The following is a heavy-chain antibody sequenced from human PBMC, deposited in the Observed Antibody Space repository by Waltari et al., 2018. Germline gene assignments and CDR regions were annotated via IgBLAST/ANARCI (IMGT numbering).Heavy chain of an antibody. CDR3: ARDVTGYYYFDL. Sequence: EVQLVESGGGLIQPGGSLRLSCAASGFTVSSYYMSWVRQAPGEGQEWDSVKNGGRDTHYADTGKGRFTMSRDNSKDAVYLQMNTRRAEDTALYYCARDVTGYYYFDLWGRGTLVTVSS. CDR2: KNGGRDT. CDR1: GFTVSSYY. V-gene: IGHV3-53*01. J-gene: IGHJ2*01.